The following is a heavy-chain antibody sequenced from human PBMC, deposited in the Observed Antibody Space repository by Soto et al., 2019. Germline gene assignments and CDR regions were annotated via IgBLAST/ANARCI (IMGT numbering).Heavy chain of an antibody. V-gene: IGHV5-51*01. Sequence: KPRKGLEWMGIIYPADSDLRYSPSFQGRVTISVDKSINTAYLQWSSLKASDTAMYCCAGRHRRRAFDIWGQPT. CDR2: IYPADSDL. CDR3: AGRHRRRAFDI. D-gene: IGHD2-15*01. J-gene: IGHJ3*02.